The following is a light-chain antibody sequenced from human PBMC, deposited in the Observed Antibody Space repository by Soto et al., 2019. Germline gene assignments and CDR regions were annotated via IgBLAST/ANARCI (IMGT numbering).Light chain of an antibody. Sequence: DVQMTQSPSSLSAFVGDRVTITCRASQGIAPYLAWFQQKPGKVPKLLIYATSTLTSGVPSRFSGSGSGTDFTLNINSLQPADVGTYYCQKYNSHPLTFGGGTNVEIK. CDR3: QKYNSHPLT. CDR1: QGIAPY. CDR2: ATS. J-gene: IGKJ4*01. V-gene: IGKV1-27*01.